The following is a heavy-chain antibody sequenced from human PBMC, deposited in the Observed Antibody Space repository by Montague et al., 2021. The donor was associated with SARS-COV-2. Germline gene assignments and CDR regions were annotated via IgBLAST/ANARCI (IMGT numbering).Heavy chain of an antibody. J-gene: IGHJ4*02. CDR1: GFSLSTSGMC. D-gene: IGHD3-9*01. CDR2: IDWDDDK. V-gene: IGHV2-70*11. CDR3: ARIRYDILTGYQTLFDY. Sequence: VKPTQTLTLTCTFSGFSLSTSGMCVSWIRPPPGKALEWLARIDWDDDKYYSTSLKTRLTISKDTSKNQVVLTMTNMDPVDTATYYCARIRYDILTGYQTLFDYWGQGTLVTVSS.